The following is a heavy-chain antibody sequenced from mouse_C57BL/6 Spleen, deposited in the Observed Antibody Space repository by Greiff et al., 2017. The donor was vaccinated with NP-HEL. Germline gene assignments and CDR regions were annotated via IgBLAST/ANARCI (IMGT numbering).Heavy chain of an antibody. D-gene: IGHD2-3*01. CDR2: IYPGDGDT. J-gene: IGHJ4*01. CDR3: ARNEGIYDGYYNAMDY. CDR1: GYAFSSSW. V-gene: IGHV1-82*01. Sequence: VQLQQSGPELVKPGASVKISCKASGYAFSSSWMNWVKQRPGKGLEWIGRIYPGDGDTNYNGKFKGKATLTADKSSSTAYMQLSSLTSEDSAVYFCARNEGIYDGYYNAMDYWGQGTSVTVSS.